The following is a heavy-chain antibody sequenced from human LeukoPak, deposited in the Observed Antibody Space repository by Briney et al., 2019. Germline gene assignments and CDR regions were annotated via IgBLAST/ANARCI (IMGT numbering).Heavy chain of an antibody. Sequence: ASVKVSCKASGYTFTNNAVHWVRQAPGQRLEWMGWINAGSGNTKYSQKFQGRVTITRDTSANTAYMDMSSLRSEDTAVYYCARGESIAAAGGDYWGQGTLVTVSS. CDR1: GYTFTNNA. D-gene: IGHD6-13*01. V-gene: IGHV1-3*01. CDR3: ARGESIAAAGGDY. CDR2: INAGSGNT. J-gene: IGHJ4*02.